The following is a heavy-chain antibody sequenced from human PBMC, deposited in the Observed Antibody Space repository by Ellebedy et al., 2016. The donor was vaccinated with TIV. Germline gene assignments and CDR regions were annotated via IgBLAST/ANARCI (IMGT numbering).Heavy chain of an antibody. D-gene: IGHD1-26*01. CDR1: GYSISSGYY. Sequence: GSLRLSCTVSGYSISSGYYWGWIRQPPGKGLEWIGSIYHSGSTYYNPSLRSRLTISVDTSKNQFSLKLSSVTAADTAVFYCARYVGATGTFDYWGQGTLVTVSS. V-gene: IGHV4-38-2*02. J-gene: IGHJ4*02. CDR2: IYHSGST. CDR3: ARYVGATGTFDY.